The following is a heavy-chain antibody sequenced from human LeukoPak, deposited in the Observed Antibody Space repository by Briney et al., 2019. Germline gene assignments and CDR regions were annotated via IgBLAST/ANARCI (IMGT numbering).Heavy chain of an antibody. CDR1: GFTFSRYW. J-gene: IGHJ3*02. CDR3: ARGGYDSRGYYFNAFDI. D-gene: IGHD3-22*01. CDR2: INQDGREK. Sequence: GGPLRLSCAASGFTFSRYWMIWVRQAPGKGVEWGADINQDGREKYYVDSVKGGFTISRENAQNSLYVQMNRLRAEDTAVYYCARGGYDSRGYYFNAFDIWGQGTMVTVSS. V-gene: IGHV3-7*02.